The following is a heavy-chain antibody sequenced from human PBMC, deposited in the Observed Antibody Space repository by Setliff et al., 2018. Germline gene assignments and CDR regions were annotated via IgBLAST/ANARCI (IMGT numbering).Heavy chain of an antibody. V-gene: IGHV3-7*01. Sequence: PGGSLRLSCAASGFSLRIFWMSWVRQTPGRGLEGVATIKQDGSEKFYADSVKGRFTISRDNAKNSLFLQMNSLRAEDTAIYYCTRDWAFPGSLDFWGQGTLVTVSS. J-gene: IGHJ4*02. CDR3: TRDWAFPGSLDF. CDR2: IKQDGSEK. CDR1: GFSLRIFW. D-gene: IGHD3-10*01.